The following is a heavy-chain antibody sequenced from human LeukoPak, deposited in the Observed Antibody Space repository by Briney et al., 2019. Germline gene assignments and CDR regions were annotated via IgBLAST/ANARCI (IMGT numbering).Heavy chain of an antibody. CDR2: INHSGST. V-gene: IGHV4-34*01. CDR1: GGSFSGYY. Sequence: SETLSLTCAVYGGSFSGYYWSWIRQPPGKGLEWIGEINHSGSTNYNPSLKSRVTISVDTSKNQFPLKLSSVTAADTAVYYCAREGYSSGWYRYWGQGTLVTVSS. D-gene: IGHD6-19*01. CDR3: AREGYSSGWYRY. J-gene: IGHJ4*02.